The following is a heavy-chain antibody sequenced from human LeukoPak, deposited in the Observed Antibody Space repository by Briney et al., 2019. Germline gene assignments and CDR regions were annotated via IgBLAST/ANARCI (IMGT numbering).Heavy chain of an antibody. CDR2: IYYSGST. V-gene: IGHV4-59*01. D-gene: IGHD3-9*01. CDR3: ARVILTGYYRRPRGAFDI. J-gene: IGHJ3*02. CDR1: GGSISSYC. Sequence: SETLSLTCTVSGGSISSYCWSWIRQPPGKGLEWIGYIYYSGSTNYNPSLKSRVTISVDTSKNQFSLKLSSVTAADTAVYYCARVILTGYYRRPRGAFDIWGQGTMVTVSS.